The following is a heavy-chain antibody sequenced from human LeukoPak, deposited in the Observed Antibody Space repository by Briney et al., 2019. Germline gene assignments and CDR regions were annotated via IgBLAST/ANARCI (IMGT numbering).Heavy chain of an antibody. CDR3: ARIFLSVVAPKRWFDP. CDR1: GYTFTSYG. CDR2: ISAYNGNT. V-gene: IGHV1-18*01. J-gene: IGHJ5*02. Sequence: ASVKVSCKASGYTFTSYGISWVRQAPGQGLEWMEWISAYNGNTNYAQKLQGRVTMTTDTSTSTAYMELRSLRSDDTAVYYCARIFLSVVAPKRWFDPWGQGTLVTVSS. D-gene: IGHD4-23*01.